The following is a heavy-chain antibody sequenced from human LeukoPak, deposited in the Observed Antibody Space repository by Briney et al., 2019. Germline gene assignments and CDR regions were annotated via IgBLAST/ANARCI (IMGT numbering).Heavy chain of an antibody. D-gene: IGHD6-13*01. CDR2: INPNSGGT. CDR1: GYTFTGYY. CDR3: AREEQQLTNWFDP. V-gene: IGHV1-2*02. Sequence: GASVKVSCKASGYTFTGYYMHWVRQAPGQGLEWMGWINPNSGGTNYAQKFQGRVTMTRDTSISTAYMELSRLRSDDTAVYYCAREEQQLTNWFDPRGQGTLVTVSS. J-gene: IGHJ5*02.